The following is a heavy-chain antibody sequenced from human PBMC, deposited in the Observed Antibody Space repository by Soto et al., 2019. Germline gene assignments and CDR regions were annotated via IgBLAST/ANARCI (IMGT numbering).Heavy chain of an antibody. J-gene: IGHJ5*02. Sequence: SETLSLTCTVSGYSISSGYHWAWIRQPPGKGLEWLGSVHYSGNTYYNPSLKSRLTISVDKSKNQFSLNLSSVTAAATAVYYCARQDRVVAEGRWFDPWGQGTLVTVSS. D-gene: IGHD2-15*01. CDR2: VHYSGNT. CDR3: ARQDRVVAEGRWFDP. V-gene: IGHV4-38-2*02. CDR1: GYSISSGYH.